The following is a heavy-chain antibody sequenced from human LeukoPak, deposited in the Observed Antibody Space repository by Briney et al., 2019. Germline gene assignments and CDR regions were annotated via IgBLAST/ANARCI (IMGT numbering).Heavy chain of an antibody. Sequence: GGSLRLSCAASGFTFSSYTMSWVRQAPGKGLEWVSTITGSGGDTFYTDSVKGRLTISRDNSKNTLYLQMNSLRVEDTAVYYCAKRISSGYYYFDYWGQGTLVTVS. J-gene: IGHJ4*02. CDR3: AKRISSGYYYFDY. CDR1: GFTFSSYT. CDR2: ITGSGGDT. D-gene: IGHD3-22*01. V-gene: IGHV3-23*01.